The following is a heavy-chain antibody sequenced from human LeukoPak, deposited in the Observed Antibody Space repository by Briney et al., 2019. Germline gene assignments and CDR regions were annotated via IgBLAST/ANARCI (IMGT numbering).Heavy chain of an antibody. J-gene: IGHJ5*02. V-gene: IGHV4-38-2*02. CDR3: ARAWGSSWYFNWFDP. D-gene: IGHD6-13*01. CDR1: GYSISSGYY. CDR2: IYPSGTT. Sequence: SETLSLTCTVSGYSISSGYYWGWIRQPPGKGLEWIGNIYPSGTTYYNPSLKTRVTMSVDTSKNQFSLKLSSVTAADTAVYFCARAWGSSWYFNWFDPWGQGTLVTVSS.